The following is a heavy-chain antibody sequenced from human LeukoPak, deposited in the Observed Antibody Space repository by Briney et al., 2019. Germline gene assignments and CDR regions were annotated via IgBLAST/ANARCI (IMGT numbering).Heavy chain of an antibody. CDR2: IYYSGSA. J-gene: IGHJ4*02. D-gene: IGHD3-22*01. CDR3: ARGSGYYYVDFDY. V-gene: IGHV4-39*07. Sequence: SETLSLTCTVSGGSISSGSDYWGWIRQPPGKGLEGIGSIYYSGSAYYNPSLKSRVTISVDTSKNQFSLKLSSVTAADTAVYYCARGSGYYYVDFDYWGQGTLVTVSS. CDR1: GGSISSGSDY.